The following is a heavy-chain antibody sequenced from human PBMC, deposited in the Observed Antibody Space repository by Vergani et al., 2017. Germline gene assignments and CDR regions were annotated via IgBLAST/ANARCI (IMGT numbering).Heavy chain of an antibody. Sequence: QVQLVQSGAEVKKPGASVKVSCKASGYTFTSYYMHWVRQAPGQGLEWMGIINPSGGSTSYAQKFQGRVTMTRDTSTSTVYMELSSLRSEDTAVYYCAREIVRLRHYYYYYYMDVWGKGTTVTVSS. V-gene: IGHV1-46*01. CDR2: INPSGGST. J-gene: IGHJ6*03. CDR1: GYTFTSYY. D-gene: IGHD5-12*01. CDR3: AREIVRLRHYYYYYYMDV.